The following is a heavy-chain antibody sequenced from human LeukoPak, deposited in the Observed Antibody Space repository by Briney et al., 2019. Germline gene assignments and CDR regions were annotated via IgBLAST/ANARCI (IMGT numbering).Heavy chain of an antibody. V-gene: IGHV3-30-3*01. Sequence: GRSLRLSCAASGFTFSSYAMHWVRQAPGKGLEWVAVISYDGSNKYYADSVKGRFTISRDNSKNTLYLQMNSVRAEDTAVYYCARDRVLRFLEWLSVDAFDIWGQGTMVTVSS. J-gene: IGHJ3*02. CDR2: ISYDGSNK. D-gene: IGHD3-3*01. CDR1: GFTFSSYA. CDR3: ARDRVLRFLEWLSVDAFDI.